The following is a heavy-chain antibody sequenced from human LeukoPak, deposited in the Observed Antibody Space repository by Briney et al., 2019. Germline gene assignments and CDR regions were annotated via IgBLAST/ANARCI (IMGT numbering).Heavy chain of an antibody. D-gene: IGHD5-18*01. V-gene: IGHV4-34*01. Sequence: SETLSLTCAVYGGSFSGYYWSWIRQPPGKGLEWIGEINHSGSTNYNPSLKSRVTISVDTSKNQFSLKLSSVTAADTAVYYCARANEIQLNTAMGFDYWGQGTLVTVSS. CDR3: ARANEIQLNTAMGFDY. J-gene: IGHJ4*02. CDR1: GGSFSGYY. CDR2: INHSGST.